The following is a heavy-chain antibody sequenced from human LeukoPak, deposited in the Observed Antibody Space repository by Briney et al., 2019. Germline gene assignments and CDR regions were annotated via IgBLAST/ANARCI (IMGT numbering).Heavy chain of an antibody. CDR2: IYSGGST. V-gene: IGHV3-53*01. CDR3: ARESHSGSYYFDY. J-gene: IGHJ4*02. Sequence: GGSLRLSCAASGFTVSSNYMSWVRQAPGKGLEWVSVIYSGGSTYYADSVKGRFTISRDNSKNTLYLQMNSLRAEDTAVYYCARESHSGSYYFDYWGQGTLVTVSS. D-gene: IGHD1-26*01. CDR1: GFTVSSNY.